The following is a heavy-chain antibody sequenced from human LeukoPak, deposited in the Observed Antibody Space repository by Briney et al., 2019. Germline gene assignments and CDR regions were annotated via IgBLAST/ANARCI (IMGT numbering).Heavy chain of an antibody. CDR1: GFDFSRYV. CDR3: ARGNLYTAATIEGY. D-gene: IGHD3-16*01. CDR2: ISPEGYMK. Sequence: PGRSLRLSCAASGFDFSRYVIHWVRQGPGKGLEWVAVISPEGYMKDYADSVKGRFTVSRDNSKNTVFLQMNSLSAEDTSRYYCARGNLYTAATIEGYWGQGTLVTVSS. V-gene: IGHV3-30-3*01. J-gene: IGHJ4*02.